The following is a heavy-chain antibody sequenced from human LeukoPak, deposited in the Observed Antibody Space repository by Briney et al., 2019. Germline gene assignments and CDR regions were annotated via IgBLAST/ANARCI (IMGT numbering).Heavy chain of an antibody. CDR1: GITFSRFW. V-gene: IGHV3-23*01. CDR2: ISGSGGST. J-gene: IGHJ4*02. D-gene: IGHD1-26*01. Sequence: GGSLRLSCAASGITFSRFWMSWVRQAPGKGLEWVSAISGSGGSTYYADSVKGRFTISRDNSKNTLYLQMNSLRAEDTAVYYCAKLAGKYYFDYWGQGTLVTVSS. CDR3: AKLAGKYYFDY.